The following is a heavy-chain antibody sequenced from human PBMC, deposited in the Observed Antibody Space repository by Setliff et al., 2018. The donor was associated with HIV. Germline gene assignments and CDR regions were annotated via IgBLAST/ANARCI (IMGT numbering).Heavy chain of an antibody. D-gene: IGHD2-15*01. CDR3: ATILAGRVRRHRGFV. V-gene: IGHV1-24*01. Sequence: PWASVKVSCKVSGDTLSELSMHWVRQTLGKGLEWMGGFDPDTDETIYAPRFQDRVTMTEDTSTSTAFMELSSLRSEDTAVYYCATILAGRVRRHRGFVWGQGTLVTVSS. CDR1: GDTLSELS. J-gene: IGHJ4*02. CDR2: FDPDTDET.